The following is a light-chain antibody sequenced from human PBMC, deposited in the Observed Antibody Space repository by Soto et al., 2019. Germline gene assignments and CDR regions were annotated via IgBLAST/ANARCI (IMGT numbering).Light chain of an antibody. CDR3: QQYGGSPIT. V-gene: IGKV3-20*01. CDR1: QSVTTR. J-gene: IGKJ5*01. CDR2: GAS. Sequence: IVLTQSPGTLSLSPGERVTLSCRASQSVTTRLAWYQHKPGQAPRLLMSGASSRASGVPVRFSGSGPGTDFTLTISRLEPEDFALYYCQQYGGSPITFGLGTRLEIK.